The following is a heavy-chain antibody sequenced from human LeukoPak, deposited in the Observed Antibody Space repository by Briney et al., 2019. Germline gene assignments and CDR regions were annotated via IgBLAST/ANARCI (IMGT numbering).Heavy chain of an antibody. CDR2: MNPNSGNT. D-gene: IGHD3-16*02. CDR3: AREGRLYYYYYYGMDV. J-gene: IGHJ6*02. V-gene: IGHV1-8*01. CDR1: GYTFTSYD. Sequence: AASVKVSCKASGYTFTSYDINWVRQATGQGLEWMGWMNPNSGNTGYAQKFQGRVTMTRNTSISTAYMGLSSLRSEDTAVYYCAREGRLYYYYYYGMDVWGQGTTVTVSS.